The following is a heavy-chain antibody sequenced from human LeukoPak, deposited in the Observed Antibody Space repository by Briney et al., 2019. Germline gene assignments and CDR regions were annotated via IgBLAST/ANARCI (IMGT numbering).Heavy chain of an antibody. CDR1: GFTFSNYW. J-gene: IGHJ4*02. V-gene: IGHV3-74*01. CDR2: INSDGSST. CDR3: VRQYGVRLDN. D-gene: IGHD2/OR15-2a*01. Sequence: QPGGSLRLSRAASGFTFSNYWMHWVRQAPGKGLVWVSRINSDGSSTNYADSVKGRFTISRDNAKNTLYVQMNSLRAEDTAVYYCVRQYGVRLDNWGQGTLVTVSA.